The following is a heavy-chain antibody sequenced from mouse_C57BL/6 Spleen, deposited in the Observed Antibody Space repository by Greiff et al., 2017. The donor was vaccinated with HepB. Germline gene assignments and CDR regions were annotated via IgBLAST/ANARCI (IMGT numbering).Heavy chain of an antibody. CDR3: ARSYGSSHWYFDV. V-gene: IGHV1-52*01. D-gene: IGHD1-1*01. J-gene: IGHJ1*03. CDR1: GYTFTSYW. CDR2: IDPSDSET. Sequence: QVKLQQPGAELVRPGSSVKLSCKASGYTFTSYWMHWVKQRPIQGLEWIGNIDPSDSETHYNQKFKDKATLTVDKYSSTAYMQLSSLTSEDSAVYYCARSYGSSHWYFDVWGTGTTVTVSS.